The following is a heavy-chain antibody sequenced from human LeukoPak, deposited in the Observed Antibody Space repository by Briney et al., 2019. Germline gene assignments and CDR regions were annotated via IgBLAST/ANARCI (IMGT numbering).Heavy chain of an antibody. CDR1: GYTFTGYY. V-gene: IGHV1-2*02. D-gene: IGHD1-26*01. CDR3: ARDFSGGSYSGNHFDY. Sequence: ASVKVSCKASGYTFTGYYMHWVRQAPGQGLEWMGWINPNSGGTNYAQKFQGRVTMTRDTSISTAYMELSRLRSDDTAVYYCARDFSGGSYSGNHFDYWGQGTLVTVSS. J-gene: IGHJ4*02. CDR2: INPNSGGT.